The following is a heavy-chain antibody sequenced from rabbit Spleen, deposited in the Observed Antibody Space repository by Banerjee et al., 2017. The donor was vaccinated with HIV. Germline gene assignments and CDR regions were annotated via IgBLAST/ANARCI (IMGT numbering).Heavy chain of an antibody. CDR3: ARRMVNDGYHNL. J-gene: IGHJ4*01. CDR2: INSRGNT. D-gene: IGHD6-1*01. V-gene: IGHV1S45*01. Sequence: QEQLVESGGGLVQPEGSLTLTCTPSGFDLSGYGITWVRQAPGKGLQYIGFINSRGNTWYATLARGRFTVSKTSSTTVTLQMTSLTAADTATYFCARRMVNDGYHNLWGPGTLVTVS. CDR1: GFDLSGYG.